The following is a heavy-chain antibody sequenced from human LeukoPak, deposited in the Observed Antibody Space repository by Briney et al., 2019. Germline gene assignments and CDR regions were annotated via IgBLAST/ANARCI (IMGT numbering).Heavy chain of an antibody. Sequence: RGSLRLSCAASGFTFSSYSMNWVRQAPGKGLEWVSSISSSSSYIYYADSVKGRFTISRDNAKNSLYLQMNSLRAEDTAVYYCARDSPDQRDAFDIWGQGTMVTVSS. CDR1: GFTFSSYS. CDR3: ARDSPDQRDAFDI. CDR2: ISSSSSYI. J-gene: IGHJ3*02. D-gene: IGHD1-14*01. V-gene: IGHV3-21*01.